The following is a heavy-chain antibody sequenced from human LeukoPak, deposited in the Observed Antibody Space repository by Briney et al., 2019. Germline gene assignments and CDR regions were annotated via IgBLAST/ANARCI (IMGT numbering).Heavy chain of an antibody. CDR2: ISPNTGNT. Sequence: EASVKVSCKAFGYTFGTSSITWVRQAPGQRLEWMGWISPNTGNTHYAQGVQGRVTMTTDTSRSTAYMELRSLRSDDTAIYYCTRVRNSDNWWGAFDIWGQGTMVTVS. V-gene: IGHV1-18*01. CDR1: GYTFGTSS. CDR3: TRVRNSDNWWGAFDI. J-gene: IGHJ3*02. D-gene: IGHD1-1*01.